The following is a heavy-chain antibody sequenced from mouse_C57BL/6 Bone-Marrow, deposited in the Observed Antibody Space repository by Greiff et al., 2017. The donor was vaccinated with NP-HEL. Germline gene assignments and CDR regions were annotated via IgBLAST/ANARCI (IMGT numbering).Heavy chain of an antibody. J-gene: IGHJ3*01. CDR3: AREPSPYDYEGFAY. CDR1: GYSFTGYY. D-gene: IGHD2-4*01. V-gene: IGHV1-42*01. Sequence: EVQLQQSGPELVKPGASVKISCKASGYSFTGYYMNWVKQSPEKSVEWIGEINPSTGGTTYNQKFKAKATLTVDKSSSTAYMQLKSLTAEDSAVYYCAREPSPYDYEGFAYWGQGTLVTVSA. CDR2: INPSTGGT.